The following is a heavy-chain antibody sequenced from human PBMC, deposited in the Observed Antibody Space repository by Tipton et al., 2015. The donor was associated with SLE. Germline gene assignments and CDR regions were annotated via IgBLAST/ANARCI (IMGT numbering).Heavy chain of an antibody. J-gene: IGHJ4*02. CDR2: IRSKAYGGTT. V-gene: IGHV3-49*04. D-gene: IGHD4-17*01. CDR1: GFTFGDYA. Sequence: SLRLSCTASGFTFGDYAMSWVRQAPGKGLEWVGFIRSKAYGGTTEYAASVKGRFTISRDDSKSIAYLQMNSLKTEDTAVYYCTRDLLYGDYNYWGQGTLVTVSS. CDR3: TRDLLYGDYNY.